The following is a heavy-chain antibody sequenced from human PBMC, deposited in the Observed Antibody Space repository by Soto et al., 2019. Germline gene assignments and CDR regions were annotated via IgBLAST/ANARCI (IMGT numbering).Heavy chain of an antibody. V-gene: IGHV4-61*08. D-gene: IGHD6-19*01. J-gene: IGHJ4*02. Sequence: TETLSLTCTVSAGFVTTGGYYWSWIRQSPGTRPEWLGYIFYSGRPKYSAALRSRITISVETSNNQFSLTLKSVTAADAAVDYWARGAMRGFSTAWDLDYWGRGSVVTVSS. CDR2: IFYSGRP. CDR1: AGFVTTGGYY. CDR3: ARGAMRGFSTAWDLDY.